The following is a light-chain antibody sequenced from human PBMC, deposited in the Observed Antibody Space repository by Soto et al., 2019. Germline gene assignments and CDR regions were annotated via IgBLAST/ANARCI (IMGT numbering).Light chain of an antibody. J-gene: IGLJ1*01. CDR1: FSDIGGYDS. Sequence: SVLAQPASESGSPGQSVTISCTGTFSDIGGYDSVSWYQQHSGKAPKLIIYEVTDRPSGVSNRFSGSKSGNTASLTISGLQAEDEADYHCSSFARNNSFLVFGTGTKGTV. CDR2: EVT. CDR3: SSFARNNSFLV. V-gene: IGLV2-14*01.